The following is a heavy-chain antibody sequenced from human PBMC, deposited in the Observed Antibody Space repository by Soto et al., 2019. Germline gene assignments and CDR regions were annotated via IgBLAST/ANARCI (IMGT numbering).Heavy chain of an antibody. J-gene: IGHJ6*02. CDR2: ISGTGSPT. CDR1: GFTFSSYA. D-gene: IGHD1-26*01. Sequence: EMQLLESGGGLGQPGGSLRLSCAASGFTFSSYAMTWVRQAPGRGLEWVSAISGTGSPTYYADSVMGRFTISRDNSKNTLYLQMNSLRADDTAVYYCARDMSGGTYNYYYGMDVWGQGTTVTVSS. V-gene: IGHV3-23*01. CDR3: ARDMSGGTYNYYYGMDV.